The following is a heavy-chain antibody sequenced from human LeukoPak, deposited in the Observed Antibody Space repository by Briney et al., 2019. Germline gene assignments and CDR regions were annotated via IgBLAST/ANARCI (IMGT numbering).Heavy chain of an antibody. J-gene: IGHJ4*02. CDR1: GYTLTELS. V-gene: IGHV1-24*01. Sequence: ASVKVSCKVSGYTLTELSMHWVRQAPGKGLEWMGGFDPEDGETIYAQKFQGRVTMTEDTSTDTAYMELSSLRSEDTAVYYCARVGCSGGSCLFDYWGQGTLVTVSS. CDR3: ARVGCSGGSCLFDY. D-gene: IGHD2-15*01. CDR2: FDPEDGET.